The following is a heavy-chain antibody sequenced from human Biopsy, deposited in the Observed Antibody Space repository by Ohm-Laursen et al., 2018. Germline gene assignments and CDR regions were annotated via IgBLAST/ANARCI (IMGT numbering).Heavy chain of an antibody. V-gene: IGHV3-21*01. CDR1: VFSVSSYD. J-gene: IGHJ6*02. CDR2: ISETSSHI. Sequence: SLRLSCAASVFSVSSYDMNWVRQAPGKGLEWISYISETSSHIYDADSVRGRFTVARDIAKNSLYLQLNSLRVEDTAVYYYARDSSRRAREGGMDVWGQGTTVTVSS. D-gene: IGHD6-6*01. CDR3: ARDSSRRAREGGMDV.